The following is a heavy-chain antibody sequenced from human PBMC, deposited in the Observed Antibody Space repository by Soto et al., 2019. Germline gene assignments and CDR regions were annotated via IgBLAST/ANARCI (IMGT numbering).Heavy chain of an antibody. D-gene: IGHD6-13*01. CDR2: IWNDGSNN. V-gene: IGHV3-33*01. Sequence: QVQLVESGGGVVQPGRSLRLSCAASGFTFNNYGMHWVRQAPGKGLEWLAVIWNDGSNNYYANSVKGRFTISRDNSKNTLYLQMSSVRAEDTAVYYCARRQIPPPTRGAANARGGMDVWGQGTTVTVSS. CDR1: GFTFNNYG. CDR3: ARRQIPPPTRGAANARGGMDV. J-gene: IGHJ6*02.